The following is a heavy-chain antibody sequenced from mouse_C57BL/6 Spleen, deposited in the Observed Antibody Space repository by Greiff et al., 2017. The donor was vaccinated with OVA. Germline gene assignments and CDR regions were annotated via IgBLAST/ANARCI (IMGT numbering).Heavy chain of an antibody. J-gene: IGHJ4*01. V-gene: IGHV2-6-1*01. CDR2: IWSDGST. D-gene: IGHD1-1*01. CDR1: GFSLTSYG. Sequence: QVQLKESGPGLVAPSQSLSITCTVSGFSLTSYGVHWVRQPPGKGLEWLVVIWSDGSTTYNSALKSRLSISKDNSKSQVFLKMNSLQTDDTAMYYCARHGGDYGSTLRGMDYWGQGTSVTVSS. CDR3: ARHGGDYGSTLRGMDY.